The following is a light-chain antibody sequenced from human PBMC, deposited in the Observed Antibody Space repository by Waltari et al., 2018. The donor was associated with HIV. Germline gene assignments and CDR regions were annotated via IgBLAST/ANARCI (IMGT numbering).Light chain of an antibody. CDR3: QQYNSGTRT. J-gene: IGKJ3*01. V-gene: IGKV1-5*03. CDR2: GAS. Sequence: IQMTQSPSTLSASIGDRVNITCRASQSAGTWLAWYQQKAGKAPDLLIYGASTLEHGVPLRFSDTGSGTEFTLTISDLQSDDIATYFCQQYNSGTRTFGPGTKV. CDR1: QSAGTW.